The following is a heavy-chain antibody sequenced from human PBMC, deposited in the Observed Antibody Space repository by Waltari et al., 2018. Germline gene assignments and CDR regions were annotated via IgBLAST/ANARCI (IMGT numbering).Heavy chain of an antibody. V-gene: IGHV4-39*01. J-gene: IGHJ4*02. CDR1: GGSISSRSYY. Sequence: QLQLQESGPGLVKPSETLSLTCTVSGGSISSRSYYWGWIRQPPGKGLEWIGSIYYSGSTYYNPSLKSRVTISVDTSKNQFSLKLSSVTAADTAVYYCARLERVPAAPFDYWGQGTLVTVSS. CDR2: IYYSGST. D-gene: IGHD2-2*01. CDR3: ARLERVPAAPFDY.